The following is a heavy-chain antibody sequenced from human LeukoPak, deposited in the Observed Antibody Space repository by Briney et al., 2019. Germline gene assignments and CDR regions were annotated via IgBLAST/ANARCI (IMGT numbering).Heavy chain of an antibody. J-gene: IGHJ4*02. D-gene: IGHD3-10*01. CDR1: GFTFSSYS. CDR2: ISTSSTFI. CDR3: ARDGYASGSLDY. Sequence: PGGSLRLSCAASGFTFSSYSMNWVRQAPGKGLEWVSSISTSSTFIYYADSVKGRFTISRDNAKNSLYLQVNSLRAEDTAVYYCARDGYASGSLDYWGQGTLVTVSS. V-gene: IGHV3-21*01.